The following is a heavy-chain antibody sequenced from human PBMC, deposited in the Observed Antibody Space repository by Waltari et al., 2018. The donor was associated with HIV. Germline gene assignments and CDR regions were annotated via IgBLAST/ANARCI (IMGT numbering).Heavy chain of an antibody. CDR3: ARGGDYFYYMDV. CDR1: GGTFSTYA. CDR2: IIPIFGTT. V-gene: IGHV1-69*01. J-gene: IGHJ6*03. Sequence: QVQLVQSGAEVKKPGSSVKVSCKASGGTFSTYAFSWVRQAPGQGLEWMGGIIPIFGTTNYAQKFQGRLTITADESTTTAYMELSSLRPEDTAVYFCARGGDYFYYMDVWGEGTTVTVSS. D-gene: IGHD6-25*01.